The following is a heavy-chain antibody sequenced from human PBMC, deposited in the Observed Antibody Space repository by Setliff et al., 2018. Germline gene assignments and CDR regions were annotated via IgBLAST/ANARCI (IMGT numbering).Heavy chain of an antibody. Sequence: GGSLRLSCAASGFRFSDLYMSWVRQVPGKGLEWLSKISGDGNTVYYADSVRGRFTISRDNSNNTLYMQMSSLRAEDTAIYSCARDGKQYYYDSTGYYRNWFDPWGQGTLVTVSS. CDR1: GFRFSDLY. J-gene: IGHJ5*02. CDR2: ISGDGNTV. D-gene: IGHD3-22*01. CDR3: ARDGKQYYYDSTGYYRNWFDP. V-gene: IGHV3-11*04.